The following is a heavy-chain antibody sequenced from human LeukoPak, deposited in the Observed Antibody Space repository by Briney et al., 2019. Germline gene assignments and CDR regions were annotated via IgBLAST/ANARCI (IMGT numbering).Heavy chain of an antibody. CDR2: ISYDGSNK. CDR1: GFTFSSYA. CDR3: ARGVVDY. D-gene: IGHD2-15*01. J-gene: IGHJ4*02. V-gene: IGHV3-30*04. Sequence: GGSLRLSCAASGFTFSSYAMHWVRQVPGKGLEWVAVISYDGSNKYYADSVKGRFTISRDNSKNTLYLQMNSLRAEDTAVYYCARGVVDYWGQGTLVTVSS.